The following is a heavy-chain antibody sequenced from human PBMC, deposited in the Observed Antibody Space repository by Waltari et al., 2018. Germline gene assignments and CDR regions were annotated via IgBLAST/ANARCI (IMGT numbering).Heavy chain of an antibody. Sequence: QVQLVQSGAEVKKPGASVTVSCKASGYPFSGYSIHWVTQAPGQGLEWMGCINPNSGGTNYAQKFQGRVTMTTDTSITTVYMDLSGLRSDDTAVYYCARDYQFQLLYGYFDSWGQGTLVTVSS. D-gene: IGHD2-2*02. CDR1: GYPFSGYS. CDR3: ARDYQFQLLYGYFDS. J-gene: IGHJ5*01. CDR2: INPNSGGT. V-gene: IGHV1-2*02.